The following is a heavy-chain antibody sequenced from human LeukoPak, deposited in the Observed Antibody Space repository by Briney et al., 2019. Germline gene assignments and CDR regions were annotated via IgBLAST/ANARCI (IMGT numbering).Heavy chain of an antibody. CDR1: GGPISSYY. Sequence: SETLSLTCTVSGGPISSYYWSWIRQPPGKGLEWIGYIYYSGSTNYNPSLKSRVTISVDTSKNQFSLKLSSVTAADTAVYYCARARRWGGYFDYWGQGTLVTVSS. CDR2: IYYSGST. D-gene: IGHD4-23*01. J-gene: IGHJ4*02. CDR3: ARARRWGGYFDY. V-gene: IGHV4-59*01.